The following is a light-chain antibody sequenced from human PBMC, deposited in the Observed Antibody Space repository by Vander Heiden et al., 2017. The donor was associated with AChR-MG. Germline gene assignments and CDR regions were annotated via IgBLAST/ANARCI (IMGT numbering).Light chain of an antibody. CDR2: DSE. V-gene: IGLV3-21*02. Sequence: SYLLPQPPSVSAASGQTARIGCRGNNIGSKRVHWYQQKPGQAPVLVVYDSEDRPSGVADRLSGFNSGNTATLTISGVEAGDEADYYCQVWDSSSDHYVFATGTKVTVL. CDR1: NIGSKR. J-gene: IGLJ1*01. CDR3: QVWDSSSDHYV.